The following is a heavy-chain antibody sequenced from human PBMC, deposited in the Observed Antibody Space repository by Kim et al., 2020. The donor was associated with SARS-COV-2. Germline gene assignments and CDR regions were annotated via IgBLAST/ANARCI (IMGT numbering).Heavy chain of an antibody. CDR3: AKDWAVGATTVAYYYYGMDV. V-gene: IGHV3-23*01. CDR2: ISGSGGST. J-gene: IGHJ6*02. D-gene: IGHD1-26*01. Sequence: GGSLRLSCAASGFTFSSYAMSWVRQAPGKGLEWVSAISGSGGSTYYADSVKGRFTISRDNSKNTLYLQMNSLRAEDTAVYYCAKDWAVGATTVAYYYYGMDVWSQGTTFTVSS. CDR1: GFTFSSYA.